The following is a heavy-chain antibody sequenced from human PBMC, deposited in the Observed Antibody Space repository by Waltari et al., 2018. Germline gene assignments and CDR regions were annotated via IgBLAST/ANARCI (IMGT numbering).Heavy chain of an antibody. CDR1: GGTFSSYT. J-gene: IGHJ5*02. CDR3: ARDHASYSRSWYWFDP. D-gene: IGHD6-13*01. V-gene: IGHV1-69*08. CDR2: IIPILVRA. Sequence: QVQLVQSGAEVKKPGSSVKVSCKASGGTFSSYTISWVRQAPGQGLEVMGRIIPILVRANYAQKFQGIGTITAEKSTSTAYMELSSLRSEDTAVYYCARDHASYSRSWYWFDPWGQGTLVTVSS.